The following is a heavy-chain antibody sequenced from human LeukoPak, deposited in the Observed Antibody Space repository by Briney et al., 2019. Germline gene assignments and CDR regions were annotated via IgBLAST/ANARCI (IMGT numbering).Heavy chain of an antibody. CDR2: IYYSGST. D-gene: IGHD5-18*01. J-gene: IGHJ3*02. CDR3: ARVDTAMVTMGAFDI. CDR1: GGSISSYY. V-gene: IGHV4-59*01. Sequence: PSETLTLTCTVSGGSISSYYWSWIRQPPGKGLEWIGYIYYSGSTNYNPSLKSRVTISVDTSKNQFSLKLSSVTAADTAVYYCARVDTAMVTMGAFDIWGQGTMVTVSS.